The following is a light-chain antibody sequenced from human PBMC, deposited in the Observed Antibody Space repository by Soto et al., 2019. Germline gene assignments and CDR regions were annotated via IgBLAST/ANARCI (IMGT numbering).Light chain of an antibody. CDR1: QSIGSY. J-gene: IGKJ1*01. V-gene: IGKV1-39*01. Sequence: DIQMTQSPSSLSAFIGDRVTITCRASQSIGSYLNWYQQKPGKAPKLLIYAASSLQSGVPSRLSGSGSGTDFPLTISSLQPEDFATYYCQQYNIYWTFGQGTKVDI. CDR3: QQYNIYWT. CDR2: AAS.